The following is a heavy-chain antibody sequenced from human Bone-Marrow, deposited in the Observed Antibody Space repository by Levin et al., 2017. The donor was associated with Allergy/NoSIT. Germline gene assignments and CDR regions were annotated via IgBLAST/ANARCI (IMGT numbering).Heavy chain of an antibody. Sequence: ASVKVSCKASGYTFTSYGISWVRQAPGQGLEWMGWISAYNGNTNYAQKLQGRVTMTTDTSTSTAYMELRSLRSDDTAVYYCAREGRRYCRSTSCLDYWGQGTLVTVSS. J-gene: IGHJ4*02. CDR3: AREGRRYCRSTSCLDY. CDR1: GYTFTSYG. D-gene: IGHD2-2*01. CDR2: ISAYNGNT. V-gene: IGHV1-18*01.